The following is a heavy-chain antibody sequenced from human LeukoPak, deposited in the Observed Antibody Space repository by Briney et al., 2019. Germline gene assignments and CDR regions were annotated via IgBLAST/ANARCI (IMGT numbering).Heavy chain of an antibody. D-gene: IGHD6-13*01. CDR3: ARESIAAAGNWFDP. J-gene: IGHJ5*02. CDR2: IYYSGST. CDR1: GGSISSNY. V-gene: IGHV4-59*01. Sequence: PSETLSLTCTVSGGSISSNYWSWIRQPPGKGLEWIGYIYYSGSTNYNPSLKSRVTISVDTSKNQFSLKLSSVTAADTAVYYCARESIAAAGNWFDPWGQGTLVTVSS.